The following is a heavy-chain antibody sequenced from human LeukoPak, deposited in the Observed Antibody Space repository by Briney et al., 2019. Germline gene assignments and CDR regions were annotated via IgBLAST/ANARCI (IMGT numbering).Heavy chain of an antibody. D-gene: IGHD4-17*01. J-gene: IGHJ4*02. CDR2: ISGSGGST. V-gene: IGHV3-23*01. CDR3: AKYGDYYYFDY. Sequence: SGGSLRFSCAASGFTFSSYATSWVRQAPGKGLDWVSAISGSGGSTYYADSVKGRFTISRDNSKNTLYLQMNSLRAKDTAVFYCAKYGDYYYFDYWGQGTLVTVSS. CDR1: GFTFSSYA.